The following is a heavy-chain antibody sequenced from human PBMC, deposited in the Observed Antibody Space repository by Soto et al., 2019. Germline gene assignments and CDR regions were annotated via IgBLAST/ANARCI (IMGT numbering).Heavy chain of an antibody. D-gene: IGHD2-15*01. Sequence: QVQLQESGSGLVKPSQSLSLTCTVSGVSLNTADTWWSWIRQSPGKGLEFIGYYHSGGSTYYDACFTSRVIISAETSNSPFSLKLSSRTAPDTAAYFCVRSRLIESGNDYGLDVWGQGTTVTVSS. CDR1: GVSLNTADTW. CDR3: VRSRLIESGNDYGLDV. J-gene: IGHJ6*02. V-gene: IGHV4-30-4*01. CDR2: YHSGGST.